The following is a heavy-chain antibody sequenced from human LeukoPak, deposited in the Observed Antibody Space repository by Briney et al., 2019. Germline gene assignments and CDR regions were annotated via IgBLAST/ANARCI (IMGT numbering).Heavy chain of an antibody. CDR1: GYSISSGRY. Sequence: SETLSLTCAVSGYSISSGRYWGWVRQPPGKVLEWIGSLSHSGSIYYNPSLESRVTKSVDTSKNQFSLRLSSVTAADTAVYYCVRQRYVYGYCDSWGPGTLVTVSS. V-gene: IGHV4-38-2*01. CDR2: LSHSGSI. J-gene: IGHJ4*02. D-gene: IGHD3-22*01. CDR3: VRQRYVYGYCDS.